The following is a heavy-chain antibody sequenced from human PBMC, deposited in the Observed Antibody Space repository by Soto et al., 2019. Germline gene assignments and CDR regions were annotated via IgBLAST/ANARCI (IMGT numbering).Heavy chain of an antibody. Sequence: QVQLVESGGGVVQPGRSLRLSCAASGFTFSSYAMHWVRQAPGKGLEWVAVISYDGSNKYYADSVKGRFTISRDNSKNTLYLQMNSLRAEDTAVYYCASFPMAEVSDAFDIWGQGTMVTVSS. D-gene: IGHD6-19*01. CDR1: GFTFSSYA. CDR3: ASFPMAEVSDAFDI. CDR2: ISYDGSNK. V-gene: IGHV3-30-3*01. J-gene: IGHJ3*02.